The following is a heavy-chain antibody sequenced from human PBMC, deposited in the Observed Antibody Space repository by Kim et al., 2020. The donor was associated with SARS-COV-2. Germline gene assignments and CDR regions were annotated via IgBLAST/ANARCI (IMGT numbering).Heavy chain of an antibody. Sequence: GGSLRLSCAASGFTFSSYGMHWVRQAPGKGLEWVAVISYDGSNKYYADSVKGRFTISRDNSKNTLYLQMNSLRAEDTAVYYCAEEGGSGYSSGCTYYYYGMDVWGQGTTVTVSS. CDR3: AEEGGSGYSSGCTYYYYGMDV. CDR1: GFTFSSYG. D-gene: IGHD6-19*01. CDR2: ISYDGSNK. V-gene: IGHV3-30*18. J-gene: IGHJ6*02.